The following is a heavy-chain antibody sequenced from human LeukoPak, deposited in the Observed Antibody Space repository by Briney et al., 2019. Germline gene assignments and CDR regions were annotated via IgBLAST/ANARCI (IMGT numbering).Heavy chain of an antibody. CDR2: IYPGDSDT. CDR1: GYSFTSYW. V-gene: IGHV5-51*01. Sequence: GESLKISCKGSGYSFTSYWIGWVRQMPGKGLEWMGIIYPGDSDTRYSPSFQDQVTISADKSISTAYLQWSSLKASDTAMYYCARRGYSGYDYEPFSDYWGQGTLVTVSS. CDR3: ARRGYSGYDYEPFSDY. J-gene: IGHJ4*02. D-gene: IGHD5-12*01.